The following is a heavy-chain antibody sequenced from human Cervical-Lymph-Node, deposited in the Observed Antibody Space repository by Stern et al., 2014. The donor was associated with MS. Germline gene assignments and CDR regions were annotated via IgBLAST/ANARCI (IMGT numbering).Heavy chain of an antibody. J-gene: IGHJ4*02. CDR2: ISGNAEKS. CDR1: GFTFSTYA. V-gene: IGHV3-30*04. CDR3: ATVALDF. Sequence: QVQLVQSGGSVVQPGSSLRLSCATSGFTFSTYAFYWVRQAPGKGLEWVALISGNAEKSLYADSVKVRFTISRANSDDTLYLEMNSLRIDDTALYFCATVALDFWGLGTLVTVSS. D-gene: IGHD4-23*01.